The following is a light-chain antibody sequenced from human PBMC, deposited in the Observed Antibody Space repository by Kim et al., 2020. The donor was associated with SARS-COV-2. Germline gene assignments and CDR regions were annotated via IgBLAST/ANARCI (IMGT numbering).Light chain of an antibody. Sequence: EIVLTQSPGTLSLSPGERATLSCRASQSVSSSYLAWYQQKPGQAPRLLIYRASSRATGIPDRFSVSGSGTDFTLTISRLEPEDFAVYYGQQYDNSRTFGQGTKVDIK. J-gene: IGKJ1*01. V-gene: IGKV3-20*01. CDR1: QSVSSSY. CDR2: RAS. CDR3: QQYDNSRT.